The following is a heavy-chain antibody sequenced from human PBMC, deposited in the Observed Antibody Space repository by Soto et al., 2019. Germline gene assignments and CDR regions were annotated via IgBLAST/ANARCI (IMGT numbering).Heavy chain of an antibody. V-gene: IGHV1-69*01. D-gene: IGHD3-22*01. CDR3: ARGWGYDSNDYYYAY. CDR2: IIPIFGTA. Sequence: QVQLVQSGAEVRKPGSSVKVSCKASGGTFSRHAISWVRQAPGQGLEWMGGIIPIFGTANHAQKFQGRVTIIADDSTSTVYMELSCLRSEDTAMYYCARGWGYDSNDYYYAYWGQGTLVIVSS. CDR1: GGTFSRHA. J-gene: IGHJ4*02.